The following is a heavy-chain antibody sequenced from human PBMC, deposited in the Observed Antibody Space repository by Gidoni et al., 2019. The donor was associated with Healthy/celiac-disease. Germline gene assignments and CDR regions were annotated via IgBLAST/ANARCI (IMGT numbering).Heavy chain of an antibody. D-gene: IGHD6-19*01. J-gene: IGHJ4*02. CDR1: GFTFSSYG. CDR3: ARGSEEWLGYYFDY. Sequence: QVQLVESGGGVVQPGRSLSLSCAASGFTFSSYGMHWVRQAPGKGLEGGAVIWYDGSNKYYADSVKGRFTISRDNSKNTLYLQMNSRRAEDTAVYYCARGSEEWLGYYFDYWGQGTLVTVSS. CDR2: IWYDGSNK. V-gene: IGHV3-33*01.